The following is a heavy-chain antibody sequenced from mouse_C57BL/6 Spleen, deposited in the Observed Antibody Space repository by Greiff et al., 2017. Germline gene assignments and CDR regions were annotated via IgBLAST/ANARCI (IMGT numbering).Heavy chain of an antibody. J-gene: IGHJ3*01. CDR2: IYPGSGST. V-gene: IGHV1-55*01. Sequence: VQLQQPGAELVKPGASVKMSCKASGYTFTSYWITWVKQRPGQGLEWIGDIYPGSGSTNYNEKFKSKATLTVDTSSSTAYMQLSSLTSEDSAVYYCARLGATNWGVDAWFAYWGQGTLVTVSA. CDR1: GYTFTSYW. CDR3: ARLGATNWGVDAWFAY. D-gene: IGHD4-1*01.